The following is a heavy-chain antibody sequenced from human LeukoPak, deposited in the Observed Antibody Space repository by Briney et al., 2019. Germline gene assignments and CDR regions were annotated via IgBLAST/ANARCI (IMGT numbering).Heavy chain of an antibody. Sequence: GSLRLSCAASGFTLSSYAMSWVRQAPGKGLEWVSVITGSSGSTYYADSVKGRFTISRDNSKNTLSLQMNSLRAEDTAVYYCATQNFDYWGQGTLVTVSS. J-gene: IGHJ4*02. CDR3: ATQNFDY. V-gene: IGHV3-23*01. CDR1: GFTLSSYA. CDR2: ITGSSGST.